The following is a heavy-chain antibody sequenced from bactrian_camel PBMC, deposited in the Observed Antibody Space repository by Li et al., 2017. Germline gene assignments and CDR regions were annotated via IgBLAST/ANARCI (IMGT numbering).Heavy chain of an antibody. CDR3: AAADYNEYPQCDVASSGYNF. CDR1: GSPFTVCK. D-gene: IGHD4*01. V-gene: IGHV3S53*01. CDR2: ITPDGTA. Sequence: VQLVESGGGSVQTGGSLKLSCASSGSPFTVCKMHWYRQRPGKEREFVSSITPDGTARYADSVKGRFTISKVNAEKTLYLQMNSLKPEDTAMYYCAAADYNEYPQCDVASSGYNFWGQGTQVTVS. J-gene: IGHJ4*01.